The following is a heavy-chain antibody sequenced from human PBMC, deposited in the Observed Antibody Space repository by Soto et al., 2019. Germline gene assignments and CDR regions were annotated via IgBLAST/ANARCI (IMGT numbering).Heavy chain of an antibody. CDR3: ASGWAGYSSSWYPNYNWFDP. V-gene: IGHV4-34*01. D-gene: IGHD6-13*01. CDR2: INHSGST. J-gene: IGHJ5*02. Sequence: QVQLQQWGAGLLKPSETLSLTCAVYGGSFSGYYWSWIRQPPGKGLEWIGEINHSGSTNYNPSLKSRVTISVDKSKNQFSLKLSSVTAADTAVYYCASGWAGYSSSWYPNYNWFDPWGQGTLVTVSS. CDR1: GGSFSGYY.